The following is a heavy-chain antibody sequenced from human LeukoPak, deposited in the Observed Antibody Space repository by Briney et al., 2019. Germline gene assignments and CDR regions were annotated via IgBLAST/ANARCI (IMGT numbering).Heavy chain of an antibody. Sequence: GASVKVSCKASGYTFTGYYMHWVRQAPGQGLEWMGWINPNSGGTNYAQKFQGRVTMTRDTSISTAYMELSRLRSDDTAVYYCARARPATADYYYYMDVWGKGTTVTVSS. CDR1: GYTFTGYY. CDR2: INPNSGGT. V-gene: IGHV1-2*02. CDR3: ARARPATADYYYYMDV. J-gene: IGHJ6*03.